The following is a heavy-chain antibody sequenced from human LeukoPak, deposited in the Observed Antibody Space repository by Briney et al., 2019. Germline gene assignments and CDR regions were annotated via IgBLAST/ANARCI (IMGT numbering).Heavy chain of an antibody. V-gene: IGHV3-11*04. CDR2: ISSSGGTI. CDR1: GFTFSDHY. Sequence: PGGSLRLSCAASGFTFSDHYMSWIRQAPGKGLEWVSYISSSGGTIYYADSVKGGFTISRDNSKNSLYLQMNSLRAEDTAVYYCARPDGYNYPYWGQGTLVTVSS. D-gene: IGHD5-24*01. CDR3: ARPDGYNYPY. J-gene: IGHJ4*02.